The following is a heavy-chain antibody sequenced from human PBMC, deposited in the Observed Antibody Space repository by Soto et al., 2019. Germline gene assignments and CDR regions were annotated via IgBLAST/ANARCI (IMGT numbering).Heavy chain of an antibody. CDR1: GFRLSDHF. V-gene: IGHV3-72*01. J-gene: IGHJ1*01. CDR2: IKNDPKSYIT. D-gene: IGHD3-3*01. CDR3: AYLQWSRSYLP. Sequence: EVQLVESGGDLVQPGGSLRLSCVASGFRLSDHFMDWVRQAPGKGLEWVGRIKNDPKSYITDYAESVKGRFPISRDDSKTSLFLQMNSLTTEDTAIYYCAYLQWSRSYLPWGQGTLVTVSS.